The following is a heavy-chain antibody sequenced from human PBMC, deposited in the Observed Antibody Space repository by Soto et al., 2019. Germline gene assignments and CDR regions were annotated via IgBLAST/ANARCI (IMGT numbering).Heavy chain of an antibody. CDR3: VRDRALDSSGHWFDT. V-gene: IGHV4-31*03. J-gene: IGHJ5*02. CDR2: IYHIGSP. Sequence: TLSLTCTVSGRPVGSSGYYWTWIRQHPGRGLEWIGYIYHIGSPYYNPSLENRVTISLDTAKNQFSLNLTSVTAADTAIYYCVRDRALDSSGHWFDTWGQGTLVTVSS. CDR1: GRPVGSSGYY. D-gene: IGHD3-22*01.